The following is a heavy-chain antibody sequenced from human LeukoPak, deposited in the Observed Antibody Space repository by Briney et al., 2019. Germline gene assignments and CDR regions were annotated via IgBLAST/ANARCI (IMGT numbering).Heavy chain of an antibody. CDR3: ASDIRCGVLNYFAY. V-gene: IGHV4-31*02. CDR2: IYSTGST. CDR1: GGSISRAVYY. D-gene: IGHD3-10*01. Sequence: SQTLSLTWTVAGGSISRAVYYLSWIRHRPGNGLEWIGYIYSTGSTYYIPSLKRRVTISVDPSKNQFSLTVNSVTAADTAVYYCASDIRCGVLNYFAYWGQRPLVTVSS. J-gene: IGHJ4*02.